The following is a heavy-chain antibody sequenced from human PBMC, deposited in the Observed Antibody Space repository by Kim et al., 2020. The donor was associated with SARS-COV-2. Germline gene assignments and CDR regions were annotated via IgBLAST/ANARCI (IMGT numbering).Heavy chain of an antibody. V-gene: IGHV3-21*01. CDR3: ARGGYCSSTSCYFYYY. D-gene: IGHD2-2*01. CDR1: GFAFDTHS. Sequence: GGSLRLSCAASGFAFDTHSMNWVRQAPVKGLEWVSSIGGSTNYIYYADSLKGRFTISRDNSNNSLYLQMNSLSAEDTAVYYCARGGYCSSTSCYFYYY. CDR2: IGGSTNYI. J-gene: IGHJ6*01.